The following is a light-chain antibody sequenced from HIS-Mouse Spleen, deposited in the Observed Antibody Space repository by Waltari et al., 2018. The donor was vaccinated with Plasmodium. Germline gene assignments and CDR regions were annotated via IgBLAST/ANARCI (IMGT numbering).Light chain of an antibody. CDR2: DVS. CDR1: SRAVGGYNY. V-gene: IGLV2-11*01. J-gene: IGLJ2*01. CDR3: CSYAGSYTLV. Sequence: QSALTQPRSVSGSPGQSVTISFTGTSRAVGGYNYVSWYQQHPGKAPNRMIYDVSKRPSGVPDRFSGSKSGNTASLTISGLQAEDEADYYCCSYAGSYTLVFGGGTKLTVL.